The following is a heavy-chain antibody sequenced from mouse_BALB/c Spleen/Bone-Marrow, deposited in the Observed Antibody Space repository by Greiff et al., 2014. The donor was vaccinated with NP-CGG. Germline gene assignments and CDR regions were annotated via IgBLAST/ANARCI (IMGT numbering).Heavy chain of an antibody. D-gene: IGHD1-2*01. CDR1: GFSLTNYG. CDR2: IWADGST. Sequence: VQLVESGPGLVAPSQSLSITCTVSGFSLTNYGVHWVRQPPGKGLEWLGVIWADGSTNYNSALMSRLSISKDNSKSQVFSKMNSLQTDDTAMYYCARITTATGAMDYWGQGTSVTVSS. CDR3: ARITTATGAMDY. J-gene: IGHJ4*01. V-gene: IGHV2-9*02.